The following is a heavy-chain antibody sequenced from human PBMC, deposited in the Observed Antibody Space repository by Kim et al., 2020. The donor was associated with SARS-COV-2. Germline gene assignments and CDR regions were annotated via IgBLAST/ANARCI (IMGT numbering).Heavy chain of an antibody. Sequence: GESLKISCKGSGYSFTSYWIGWVRQMPGKGLEWMGIIYPGDSDTRYSPSFQGQVTISADKSISTAYLQWSSLKASDTAMYYCARHSVAKGIAAAGAFDYWGQGTLVTVSS. V-gene: IGHV5-51*01. CDR3: ARHSVAKGIAAAGAFDY. CDR2: IYPGDSDT. CDR1: GYSFTSYW. J-gene: IGHJ4*02. D-gene: IGHD6-13*01.